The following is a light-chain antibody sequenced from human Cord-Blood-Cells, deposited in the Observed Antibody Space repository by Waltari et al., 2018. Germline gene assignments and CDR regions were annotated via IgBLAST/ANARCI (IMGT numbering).Light chain of an antibody. CDR1: SRDVGSYNL. V-gene: IGLV2-14*02. CDR2: EGS. CDR3: SSYTSSSTYV. J-gene: IGLJ1*01. Sequence: QSALTQPASVSGSPGQSITISCTGTSRDVGSYNLVSWYQQHTGKAPKLMIYEGSKRTSGVSNRFSGSKSGNTASLTISGLQAEDEADYYCSSYTSSSTYVFGTGTKVTVL.